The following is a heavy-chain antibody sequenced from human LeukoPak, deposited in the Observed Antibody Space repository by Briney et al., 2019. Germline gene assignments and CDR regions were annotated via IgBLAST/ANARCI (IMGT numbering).Heavy chain of an antibody. J-gene: IGHJ4*02. CDR1: GFTFSSYG. Sequence: VRSLRLSCAASGFTFSSYGMRWVRQAPGKGLEWVSIICYNGDNKYYADSLKGRFTISRDNSKNTLYLQINSLTAQDTAVYFCVRDRGPTNYFDYWGQGALVTVSS. V-gene: IGHV3-33*01. CDR2: ICYNGDNK. D-gene: IGHD3-10*01. CDR3: VRDRGPTNYFDY.